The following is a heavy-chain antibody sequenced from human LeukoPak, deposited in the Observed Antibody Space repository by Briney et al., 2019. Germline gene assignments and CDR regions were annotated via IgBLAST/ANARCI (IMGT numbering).Heavy chain of an antibody. CDR2: INPNSGVT. CDR3: ARDQLSRGVWFDP. J-gene: IGHJ5*02. CDR1: GYTFSGYY. V-gene: IGHV1-2*02. D-gene: IGHD1-1*01. Sequence: ASVKVSCKASGYTFSGYYIHWVRQAPGQGLEWMGWINPNSGVTNYAQKFQGRVTMTRDTSISTAYMEVRSLRSDDTAVYYCARDQLSRGVWFDPWGQGTLATVSS.